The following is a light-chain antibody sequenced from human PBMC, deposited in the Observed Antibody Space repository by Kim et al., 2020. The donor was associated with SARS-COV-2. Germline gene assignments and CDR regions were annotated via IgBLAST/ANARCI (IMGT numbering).Light chain of an antibody. Sequence: DRVTITCRASQSINSWLAWYQQKPGKAPKLLIYDISNLESGVPSRFSGSGSGTEFTLTITSLQPDDFATYFCQQYDLYPWTFGQGTKVEIK. J-gene: IGKJ1*01. CDR1: QSINSW. CDR3: QQYDLYPWT. V-gene: IGKV1-5*01. CDR2: DIS.